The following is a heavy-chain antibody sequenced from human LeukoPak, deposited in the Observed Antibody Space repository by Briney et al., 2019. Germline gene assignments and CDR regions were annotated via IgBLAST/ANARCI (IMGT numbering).Heavy chain of an antibody. CDR3: AKTRPLDSSSWSHGDY. CDR2: ISGSGDST. J-gene: IGHJ4*02. CDR1: GFTFSSYA. V-gene: IGHV3-23*01. Sequence: GSLRLSCAASGFTFSSYAMSWVRQAPGKGLEWVSAISGSGDSTYYGDSVKGRFTISRDNSKNTLYLQMNSLRAEDTAVYYCAKTRPLDSSSWSHGDYWGQGTLVTVSS. D-gene: IGHD6-13*01.